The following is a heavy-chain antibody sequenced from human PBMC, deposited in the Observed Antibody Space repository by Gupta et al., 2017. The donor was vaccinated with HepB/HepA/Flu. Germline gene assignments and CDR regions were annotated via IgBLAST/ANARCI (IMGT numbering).Heavy chain of an antibody. CDR1: GFSLASNGEG. J-gene: IGHJ4*02. Sequence: QITLKESGPTLVRPTQTLTLTCTFSGFSLASNGEGVGWIRRSPGKALEWLALIYWNDEKRYSPFLKSRVAVSKDTSKNQVVLTVTKMNAVDSGTYYCARRRFSGSYVSFFDYWGQGALVTVSS. CDR3: ARRRFSGSYVSFFDY. CDR2: IYWNDEK. D-gene: IGHD1-26*01. V-gene: IGHV2-5*01.